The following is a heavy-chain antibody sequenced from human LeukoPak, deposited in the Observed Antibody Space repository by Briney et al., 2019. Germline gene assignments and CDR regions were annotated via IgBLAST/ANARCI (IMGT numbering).Heavy chain of an antibody. J-gene: IGHJ4*02. CDR2: INPNSGGT. Sequence: ASVKVSCKASGYTFTGYYMHWVRQAPGQGLEWMGWINPNSGGTNYAQKFQGRVTMTRDTSISTAYMELSRLRSDDTAVYYCARVGVAARPYIFDYWGQGTLVTVPS. V-gene: IGHV1-2*02. CDR3: ARVGVAARPYIFDY. D-gene: IGHD6-6*01. CDR1: GYTFTGYY.